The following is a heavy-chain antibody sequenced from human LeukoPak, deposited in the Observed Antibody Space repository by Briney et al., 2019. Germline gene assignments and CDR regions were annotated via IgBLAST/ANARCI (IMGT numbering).Heavy chain of an antibody. Sequence: ASVKVSCKASGYTFTGYYMHWVRQAPGQALEWMGWINPNSGGTNYAQKFQGRVTMTRDTSISTAYMELSRLRSDDTAVYYCARDSPAYYDILTGSFDYWGQGTLVTVSS. CDR1: GYTFTGYY. J-gene: IGHJ4*02. D-gene: IGHD3-9*01. CDR2: INPNSGGT. CDR3: ARDSPAYYDILTGSFDY. V-gene: IGHV1-2*02.